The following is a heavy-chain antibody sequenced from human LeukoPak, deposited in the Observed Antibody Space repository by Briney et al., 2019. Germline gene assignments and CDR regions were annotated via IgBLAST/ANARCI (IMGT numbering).Heavy chain of an antibody. CDR1: GFTFDDYG. V-gene: IGHV3-20*04. CDR3: ARDRSPGGGATHFDN. J-gene: IGHJ4*02. Sequence: GGSLRLSCAASGFTFDDYGMSWVRQAPGKGLEWVSGINWNGGSTGYADSVKGRFTISRDNAKNSLYLQMNSLRAEDTAVYYCARDRSPGGGATHFDNWGQGTLVTVSS. CDR2: INWNGGST. D-gene: IGHD1-26*01.